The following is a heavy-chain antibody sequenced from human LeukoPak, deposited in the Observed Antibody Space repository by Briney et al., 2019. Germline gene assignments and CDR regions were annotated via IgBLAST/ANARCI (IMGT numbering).Heavy chain of an antibody. CDR1: GYTFTSYG. CDR3: ATLEGYCSGGSCSWDYYYGMDV. V-gene: IGHV1-18*01. CDR2: ISAYNGNT. J-gene: IGHJ6*02. D-gene: IGHD2-15*01. Sequence: ASVKVSCKASGYTFTSYGISWVRQAPGQGLEWMGWISAYNGNTNYAQKLQGRVTMTTDTSTSTAYMELRSLRSDDTAVYYCATLEGYCSGGSCSWDYYYGMDVWGQGTTVTVSS.